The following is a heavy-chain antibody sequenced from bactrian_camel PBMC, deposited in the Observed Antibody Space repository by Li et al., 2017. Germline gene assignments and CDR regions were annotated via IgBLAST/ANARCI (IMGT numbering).Heavy chain of an antibody. D-gene: IGHD5*01. J-gene: IGHJ4*01. CDR3: AADVYGLTVSCLSKVPAGS. CDR1: GYSFTTYS. CDR2: IDSDGVST. Sequence: EVQLVESGGDLVQPGGSLRLSCVGSGYSFTTYSMAWFRQAPGKEREGVASIDSDGVSTYADSADSVKGRFTISRDNAKNVVYLQMNGLKPEDAGVYYCAADVYGLTVSCLSKVPAGSWGQGTQVTVS. V-gene: IGHV3S31*01.